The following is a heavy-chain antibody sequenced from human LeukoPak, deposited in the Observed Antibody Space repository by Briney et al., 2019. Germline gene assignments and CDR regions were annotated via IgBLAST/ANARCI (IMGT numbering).Heavy chain of an antibody. CDR2: INPNSGGT. D-gene: IGHD5-12*01. CDR1: GYTFTGYY. CDR3: ARDWWLESEWYGMDV. Sequence: GASVKVSCKASGYTFTGYYMHWVRQAPGQGLEWMGWINPNSGGTNYAQKFQGWVTMTRDTSISTAYMELSRLRSDDTAVYYCARDWWLESEWYGMDVWGQGTTVTVSS. V-gene: IGHV1-2*04. J-gene: IGHJ6*02.